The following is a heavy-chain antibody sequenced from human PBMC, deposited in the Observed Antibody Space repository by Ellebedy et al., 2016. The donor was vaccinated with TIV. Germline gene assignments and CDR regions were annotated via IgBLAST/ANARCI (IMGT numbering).Heavy chain of an antibody. V-gene: IGHV1-46*01. Sequence: ASVKVSCKASGYTFTSYFLYWARQAPGQGLEWMGIINPTSGNSNYAQKFQGRVTMTRDTSTSTVYMDLSSLRSEDTAVYYCARGDNYYYDSSGYYYSYWGQGTLVTVSS. CDR1: GYTFTSYF. CDR3: ARGDNYYYDSSGYYYSY. J-gene: IGHJ4*02. D-gene: IGHD3-22*01. CDR2: INPTSGNS.